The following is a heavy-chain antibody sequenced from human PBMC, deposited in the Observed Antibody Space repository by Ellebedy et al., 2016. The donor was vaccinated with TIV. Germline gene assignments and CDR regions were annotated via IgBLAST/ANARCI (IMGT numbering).Heavy chain of an antibody. CDR2: MSSDGANE. CDR1: GFAFSTYG. V-gene: IGHV3-30*18. CDR3: AKSPDDGYANSMYFDD. Sequence: GESLKISCAASGFAFSTYGMHWVRQAPGKGLEWVSVMSSDGANEHYADSVKGRFTISRDNSKNTVHLQMNSLRTEDTAVYFCAKSPDDGYANSMYFDDWGQGTLVTVSS. J-gene: IGHJ4*02. D-gene: IGHD2-2*03.